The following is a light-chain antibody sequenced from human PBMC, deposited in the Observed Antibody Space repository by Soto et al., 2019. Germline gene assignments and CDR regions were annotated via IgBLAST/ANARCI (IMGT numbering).Light chain of an antibody. J-gene: IGLJ2*01. CDR2: LNNDGSH. Sequence: QLVLTQSPSASASLGASVKLTCTLSSGHSSYAIAWHQKQPGKGPRYLMDLNNDGSHTKGDGIPDRFSGSSSGADRFLIISSLQSEDEADYYCQTWGTGFQFFRGGTKLTVL. CDR1: SGHSSYA. V-gene: IGLV4-69*01. CDR3: QTWGTGFQF.